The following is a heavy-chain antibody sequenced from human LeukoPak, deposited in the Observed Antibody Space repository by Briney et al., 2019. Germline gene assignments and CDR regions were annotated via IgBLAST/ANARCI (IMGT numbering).Heavy chain of an antibody. CDR2: IRSKTNSYAT. CDR1: GFTFSGSA. J-gene: IGHJ3*02. V-gene: IGHV3-73*01. CDR3: TRHYDAFDI. Sequence: GGSLRLSCAASGFTFSGSAMHWVRQASGKGLEWVGRIRSKTNSYATAYAASVKGRFTISRDDSKNTAYLQMNSLKTEDTAVYYCTRHYDAFDIWGQGTMVTVSS.